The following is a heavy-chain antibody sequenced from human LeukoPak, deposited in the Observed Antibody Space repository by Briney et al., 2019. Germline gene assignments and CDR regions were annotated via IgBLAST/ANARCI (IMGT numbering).Heavy chain of an antibody. CDR2: IYHSGST. D-gene: IGHD2-2*01. Sequence: SQTLSLTCTVSGGSISSGDYYWSWIRQPPGKGLEWIGYIYHSGSTYYTPSLKSRVTISLNRSKNQFSLKLSSVTAADTAVYYCARVPGGCSSTSCRNWFDPWGQGTLVTVSS. CDR1: GGSISSGDYY. CDR3: ARVPGGCSSTSCRNWFDP. J-gene: IGHJ5*02. V-gene: IGHV4-30-2*01.